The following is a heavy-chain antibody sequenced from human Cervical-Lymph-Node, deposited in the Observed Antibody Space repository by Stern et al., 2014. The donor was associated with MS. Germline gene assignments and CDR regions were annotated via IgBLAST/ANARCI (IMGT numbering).Heavy chain of an antibody. CDR1: GASISTGGYY. Sequence: QLQLQESGPGLVKPSQTLSLTCTVSGASISTGGYYWTWIRQHPEKGLEWIGYIYSTGSTYYSPSLRSRLTISIDTSQNLFSLRLPSVTAADTAFYYCARVVGGGWSGRYFDFWGRGTRVTVSS. J-gene: IGHJ4*02. CDR3: ARVVGGGWSGRYFDF. V-gene: IGHV4-31*03. D-gene: IGHD6-19*01. CDR2: IYSTGST.